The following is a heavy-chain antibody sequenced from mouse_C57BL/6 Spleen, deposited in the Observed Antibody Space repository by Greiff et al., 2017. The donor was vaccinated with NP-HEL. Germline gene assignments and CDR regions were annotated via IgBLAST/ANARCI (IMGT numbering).Heavy chain of an antibody. Sequence: DVQLQESGPGLVKPSQSLSLTCSVTGYSITSGYYWNWIRQFPGNKLEWMGYISYDGSNNYNPSLKNRISITRDTSKNQFFLKLNSVTTEDTATYYCAREGDYDVGWFAYWGQGTLVTVSA. CDR3: AREGDYDVGWFAY. D-gene: IGHD2-4*01. V-gene: IGHV3-6*01. CDR2: ISYDGSN. J-gene: IGHJ3*01. CDR1: GYSITSGYY.